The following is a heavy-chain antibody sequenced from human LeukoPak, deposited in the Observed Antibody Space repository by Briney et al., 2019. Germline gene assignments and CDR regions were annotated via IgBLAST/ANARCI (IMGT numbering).Heavy chain of an antibody. V-gene: IGHV4-59*01. CDR2: IYYSGST. CDR3: ARKSGGVAGGFDY. J-gene: IGHJ4*02. D-gene: IGHD6-19*01. Sequence: SETLSLTCTVSGGSISSYYWSWIRQPPGKGLEWIGYIYYSGSTNYNPSLKSRVTISVDTSKNQFSLKLSSVTAADTAVYYCARKSGGVAGGFDYWGQGTLVTVSS. CDR1: GGSISSYY.